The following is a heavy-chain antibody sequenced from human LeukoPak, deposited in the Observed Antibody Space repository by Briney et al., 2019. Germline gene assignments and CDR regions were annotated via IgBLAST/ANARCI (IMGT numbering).Heavy chain of an antibody. CDR3: ARGRRDFWRPYYYDSSGYYYPADFDY. CDR2: INHSGST. D-gene: IGHD3-22*01. Sequence: PSETLSLTCTVSGGSISSYYWSWIRQPPGKGLEWIGEINHSGSTNYNPSLKSRVTISVDTSKNQFSLKLSSVTAADTAVYYCARGRRDFWRPYYYDSSGYYYPADFDYWGQGTLVTVSS. J-gene: IGHJ4*02. CDR1: GGSISSYY. V-gene: IGHV4-34*01.